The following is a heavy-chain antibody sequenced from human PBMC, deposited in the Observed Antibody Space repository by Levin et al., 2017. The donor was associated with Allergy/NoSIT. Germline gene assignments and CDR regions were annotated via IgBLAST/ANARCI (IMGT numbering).Heavy chain of an antibody. V-gene: IGHV4-34*01. CDR2: INHSGTT. CDR1: GGSFSDYF. CDR3: ARLSFVAGDSNYYGMDV. Sequence: KPSETLSLTCAVYGGSFSDYFWNWIRQPPGKGLEWIAQINHSGTTNYNPSLKSRVTISIDMSQNQFSLRLSSVTAADTAVYYCARLSFVAGDSNYYGMDVWGQGTTVTVSS. J-gene: IGHJ6*02. D-gene: IGHD6-19*01.